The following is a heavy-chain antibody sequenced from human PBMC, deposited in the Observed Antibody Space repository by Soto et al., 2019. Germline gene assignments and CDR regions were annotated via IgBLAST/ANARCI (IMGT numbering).Heavy chain of an antibody. Sequence: QVQLQESGPGLVKPSHTLSLTCSVSGGSLSSGNYYGSWMRQHPGKGLEGIGYIFYSAGTYYNPSLKSRVTISVDTSKNQFSLKLSAVTAADTAVYYCARGGSGDIVVVAAIAYWGQGTLVTVSS. D-gene: IGHD2-15*01. CDR3: ARGGSGDIVVVAAIAY. CDR1: GGSLSSGNYY. V-gene: IGHV4-31*03. CDR2: IFYSAGT. J-gene: IGHJ4*02.